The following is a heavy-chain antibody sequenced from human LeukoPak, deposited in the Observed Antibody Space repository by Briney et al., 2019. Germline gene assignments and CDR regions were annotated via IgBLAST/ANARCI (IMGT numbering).Heavy chain of an antibody. CDR3: AKDWVGSSGWNYFDY. V-gene: IGHV3-23*01. D-gene: IGHD6-19*01. CDR1: GFTFSSYW. Sequence: GGSLRLSCAASGFTFSSYWMSWVRQAPGKGLEWVSAISGSGGSTYYADSVKGRFTISRDNSKNTLYLQMNSLRAEDTAVYYCAKDWVGSSGWNYFDYWGQGTLVTVSS. J-gene: IGHJ4*02. CDR2: ISGSGGST.